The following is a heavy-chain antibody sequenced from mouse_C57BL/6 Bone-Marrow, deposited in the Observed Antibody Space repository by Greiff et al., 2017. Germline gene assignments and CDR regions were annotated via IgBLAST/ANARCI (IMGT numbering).Heavy chain of an antibody. V-gene: IGHV14-4*01. CDR3: TTYPLITPVVARARDY. J-gene: IGHJ4*01. D-gene: IGHD1-1*01. CDR1: GFNIKDDY. CDR2: IDPENGDT. Sequence: VQLQQSGAELVRPGASVKLSCTASGFNIKDDYMHWVKQRPEQGLEWIGWIDPENGDTEYASKFQGKATITADTSSNTAYLQLSSLTSEDTAVYYCTTYPLITPVVARARDYWGQGTSVTVSS.